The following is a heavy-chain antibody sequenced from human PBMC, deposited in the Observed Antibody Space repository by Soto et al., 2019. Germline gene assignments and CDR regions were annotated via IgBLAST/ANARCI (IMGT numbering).Heavy chain of an antibody. D-gene: IGHD5-12*01. CDR3: AKDGRGYIRREYYGMDV. V-gene: IGHV3-30*18. Sequence: GGSLRLSCATSGFTFDAYGIHWVRQAPCKGLEWVTFVSYDGTDKVYADSVKGRFLMSRDSSKNTVYLQMNSLTDEDTAVYYCAKDGRGYIRREYYGMDVWGQGTTVTVCS. CDR1: GFTFDAYG. J-gene: IGHJ6*02. CDR2: VSYDGTDK.